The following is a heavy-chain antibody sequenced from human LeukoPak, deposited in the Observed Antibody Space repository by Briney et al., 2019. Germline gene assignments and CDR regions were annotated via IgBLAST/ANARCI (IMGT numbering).Heavy chain of an antibody. CDR1: GFTFSSYG. Sequence: GGSLRLSCAASGFTFSSYGMHWVRQAPGKGLEWVAFIRYDGSNKYYADSVKGRFTISRDNAKNSLYLQMNSLRAEDTAVYYCARAIIAATGIAFDIWGQGTMVTVSS. CDR3: ARAIIAATGIAFDI. CDR2: IRYDGSNK. D-gene: IGHD6-13*01. V-gene: IGHV3-30*02. J-gene: IGHJ3*02.